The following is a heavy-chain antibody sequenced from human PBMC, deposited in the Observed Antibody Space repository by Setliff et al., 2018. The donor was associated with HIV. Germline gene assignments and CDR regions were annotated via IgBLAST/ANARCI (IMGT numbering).Heavy chain of an antibody. CDR2: INTETGNP. Sequence: GGLVKVSCKASGYTLTTYGISWVRQAPGQGPEWMGWINTETGNPMYAQGFRGRLVFSLDTSVNTAYLQINSLKAEDTAMYYCARVGSYWSTFDYWGQGALVTVSS. J-gene: IGHJ4*02. V-gene: IGHV7-4-1*02. CDR3: ARVGSYWSTFDY. CDR1: GYTLTTYG. D-gene: IGHD2-8*02.